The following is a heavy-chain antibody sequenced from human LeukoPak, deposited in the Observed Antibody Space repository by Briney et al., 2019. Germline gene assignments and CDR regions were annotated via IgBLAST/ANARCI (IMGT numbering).Heavy chain of an antibody. V-gene: IGHV4-39*07. CDR1: GGSISSIGYY. Sequence: PSETLSLTCTVSGGSISSIGYYWGWIRQPPGKGLEWIGSIYYSGGTYYNPPLKSRVTISVDTSNSQFSLKLSSVTAADTAVYHCARARIEDIVIVEAAGWFDPWGQEILVTVSS. CDR3: ARARIEDIVIVEAAGWFDP. J-gene: IGHJ5*02. CDR2: IYYSGGT. D-gene: IGHD2-15*01.